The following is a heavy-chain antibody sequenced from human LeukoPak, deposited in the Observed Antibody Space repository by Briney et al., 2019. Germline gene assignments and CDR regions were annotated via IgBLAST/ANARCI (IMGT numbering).Heavy chain of an antibody. D-gene: IGHD3-22*01. CDR1: GGSISSGDYY. V-gene: IGHV4-61*08. Sequence: SQTLSLTCTVSGGSISSGDYYWSWIRQPPGKGLEWIGYIYYSGSTNYNPSLKSRVTISVDTSKNQFSLKLSSVTAADTAVYYCARARRIWDSSGYYYVGYFQHWGQGTLVTVSS. CDR3: ARARRIWDSSGYYYVGYFQH. CDR2: IYYSGST. J-gene: IGHJ1*01.